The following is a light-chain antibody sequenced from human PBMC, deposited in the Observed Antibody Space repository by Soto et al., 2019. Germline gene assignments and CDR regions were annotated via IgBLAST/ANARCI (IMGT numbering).Light chain of an antibody. Sequence: QSVLTQPASVSGSPGQSITISCTGTTSDIGTYSYVSWYQQHAGKAPKLIIYEVSHRPSGVSNRFSGSKSGSTASLTISGLQAEDEAHYCCSSTGISTLLFATGTKVTV. V-gene: IGLV2-14*01. CDR1: TSDIGTYSY. CDR3: CSSTGISTLL. J-gene: IGLJ1*01. CDR2: EVS.